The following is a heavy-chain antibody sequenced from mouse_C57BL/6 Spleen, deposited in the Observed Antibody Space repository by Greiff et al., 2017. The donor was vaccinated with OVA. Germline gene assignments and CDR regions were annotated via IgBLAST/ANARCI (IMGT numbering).Heavy chain of an antibody. J-gene: IGHJ3*01. CDR1: GYTFTSYW. V-gene: IGHV1-64*01. Sequence: QVQLKQPGAELVKPGASVKLSCKASGYTFTSYWMHWVKQRPGQGLEWIGMIHPNSGSTNYNEKFKSKATLTVDKSSSTAYMQLSSLTSGDSAVYYCARSPWAAWFAYWGQGTLVTVSA. CDR3: ARSPWAAWFAY. D-gene: IGHD4-1*01. CDR2: IHPNSGST.